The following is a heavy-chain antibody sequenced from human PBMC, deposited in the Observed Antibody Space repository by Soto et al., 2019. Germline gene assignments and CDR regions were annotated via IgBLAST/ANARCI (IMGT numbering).Heavy chain of an antibody. Sequence: PSETLSLTCAVSGGSISSGGYSWSWIRQPPGKGLEWIGYIYHSGSTYYNPSLKSRVTISVDRSKNQFSLKLSSVTAADTAVYYCSIVPGGYNWIVPWGQGTLVTVSS. CDR1: GGSISSGGYS. CDR2: IYHSGST. V-gene: IGHV4-30-2*01. J-gene: IGHJ5*02. CDR3: SIVPGGYNWIVP. D-gene: IGHD3-10*01.